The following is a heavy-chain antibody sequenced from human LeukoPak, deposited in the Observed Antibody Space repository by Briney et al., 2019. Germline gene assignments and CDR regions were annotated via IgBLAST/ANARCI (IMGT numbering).Heavy chain of an antibody. D-gene: IGHD5-24*01. Sequence: GGSLRLSCAASGFTFSSYWMSWVRQAPGKGLEWVANIKQDGSEKYYVDSVKGRFTISRDNAKNSLYLQMNSLRAEDTAVYYCARDSDGDGYIQSYFDYWGQGTLVTVSS. V-gene: IGHV3-7*01. CDR2: IKQDGSEK. J-gene: IGHJ4*02. CDR3: ARDSDGDGYIQSYFDY. CDR1: GFTFSSYW.